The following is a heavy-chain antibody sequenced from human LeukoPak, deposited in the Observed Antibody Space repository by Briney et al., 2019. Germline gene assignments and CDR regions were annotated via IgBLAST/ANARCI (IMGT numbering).Heavy chain of an antibody. CDR2: IIPIFGTA. V-gene: IGHV1-69*06. Sequence: ASVKVSCKASGGTFSSYAISWVRQAPGQGLEWMGGIIPIFGTANYAQKFQGRVTITADKSTSTAYMELSSLRSEDTAVYYCARGSRGTLLGLVAAFDIWGQGTMVTVSS. J-gene: IGHJ3*02. D-gene: IGHD2-15*01. CDR3: ARGSRGTLLGLVAAFDI. CDR1: GGTFSSYA.